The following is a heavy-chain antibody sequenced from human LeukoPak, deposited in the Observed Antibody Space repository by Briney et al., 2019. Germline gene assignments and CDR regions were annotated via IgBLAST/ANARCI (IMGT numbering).Heavy chain of an antibody. CDR2: ISSSSSTI. J-gene: IGHJ6*03. CDR3: ARDERGYSGYDSGYYYYMDV. D-gene: IGHD5-12*01. V-gene: IGHV3-48*04. CDR1: GFTFSSYS. Sequence: GGSLRLSCAASGFTFSSYSMNWVRQAPGKGLERVSYISSSSSTIYYADSVKGRFTISRDNAKNSLYLQMNSLRAEDTAVYYCARDERGYSGYDSGYYYYMDVWGKGTTVTVSS.